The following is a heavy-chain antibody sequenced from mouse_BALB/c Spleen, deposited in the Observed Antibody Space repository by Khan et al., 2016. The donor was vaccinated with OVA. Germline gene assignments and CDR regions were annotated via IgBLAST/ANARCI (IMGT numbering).Heavy chain of an antibody. CDR3: TAAYYSYYFDY. Sequence: EVQLQESGAELGRPGSSVKLSCKTSGSTFTSSGIKWVKQRPGQGLQWIGYIYPGNGYTEYNEKFQGKAILTSDTSSSTAYMQLRSLTSEDSAIYVCTAAYYSYYFDYWGQGTTLTVSS. V-gene: IGHV1S134*01. D-gene: IGHD2-12*01. CDR2: IYPGNGYT. CDR1: GSTFTSSG. J-gene: IGHJ2*01.